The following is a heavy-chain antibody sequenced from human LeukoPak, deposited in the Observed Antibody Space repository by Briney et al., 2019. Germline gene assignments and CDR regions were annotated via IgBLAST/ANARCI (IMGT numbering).Heavy chain of an antibody. Sequence: GGSLRLSCAASGFTFSSYAMHWVRQAPGKGLEWVAVISYDGSNKYYADSVKGRFTISRDNSKNTLCLQMNSLRAEDTAVYYCARDLRDPYSSPSHYFDYWGQGTLVTVSS. D-gene: IGHD6-13*01. CDR1: GFTFSSYA. CDR3: ARDLRDPYSSPSHYFDY. V-gene: IGHV3-30*04. CDR2: ISYDGSNK. J-gene: IGHJ4*02.